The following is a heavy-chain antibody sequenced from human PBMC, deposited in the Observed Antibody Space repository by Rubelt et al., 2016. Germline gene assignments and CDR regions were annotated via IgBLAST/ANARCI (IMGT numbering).Heavy chain of an antibody. CDR2: IYYSGST. V-gene: IGHV4-59*12. J-gene: IGHJ4*02. CDR3: ARAQGSGYSDY. Sequence: IYYSGSTNYNPSLKSRVTISVDTSKNQFSLKLSSVTAADTAVYYCARAQGSGYSDYWGQGTLVTVSS. D-gene: IGHD3-22*01.